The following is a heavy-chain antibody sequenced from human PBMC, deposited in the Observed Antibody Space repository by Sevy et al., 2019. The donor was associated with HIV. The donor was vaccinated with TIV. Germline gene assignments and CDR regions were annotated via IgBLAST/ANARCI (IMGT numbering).Heavy chain of an antibody. V-gene: IGHV1-24*01. CDR1: GYTLTELS. CDR2: FDPEDGET. CDR3: ATDMACSGGSCYSLHFQH. D-gene: IGHD2-15*01. Sequence: ASVKVSCMVSGYTLTELSMHWVRQAPGKGLEWMGGFDPEDGETIYAQKFQGRVTMTEDTSTDTAYMELSSLRSEDTAVYYCATDMACSGGSCYSLHFQHWGQGTLVTVSS. J-gene: IGHJ1*01.